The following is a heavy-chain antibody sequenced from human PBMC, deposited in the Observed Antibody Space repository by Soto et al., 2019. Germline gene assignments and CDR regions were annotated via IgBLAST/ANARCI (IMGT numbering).Heavy chain of an antibody. D-gene: IGHD1-26*01. CDR3: ARVEVVGAAFDC. Sequence: QVQLVQSGAEVKKPGASVKVSCKASGYTFTSYYMHWVRQAPGQGLEWMGLINPSGGSTSYAQKFQGRVTMTRDTSTSTVYMELSSLRSEDTAVYYCARVEVVGAAFDCWGQGTLVTVSS. CDR2: INPSGGST. V-gene: IGHV1-46*01. CDR1: GYTFTSYY. J-gene: IGHJ4*02.